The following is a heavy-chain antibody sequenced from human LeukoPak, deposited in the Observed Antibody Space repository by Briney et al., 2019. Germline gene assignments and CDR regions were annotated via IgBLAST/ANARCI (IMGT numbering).Heavy chain of an antibody. CDR2: IYHSGST. V-gene: IGHV4-38-2*01. CDR1: GYSVSSTYY. D-gene: IGHD2-15*01. CDR3: ARLYCTGANCYNYFVY. J-gene: IGHJ4*02. Sequence: SETLSLTCAVSGYSVSSTYYWGWIRQPTGKGLEWIGNIYHSGSTYYNPSPKSRVAISVDTSKNQFSLKLSSVTAADTAVYYCARLYCTGANCYNYFVYWGQGTLVAVSS.